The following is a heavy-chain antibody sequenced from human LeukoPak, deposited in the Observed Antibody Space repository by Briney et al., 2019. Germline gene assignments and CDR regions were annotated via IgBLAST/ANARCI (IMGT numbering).Heavy chain of an antibody. Sequence: ASVKVSCKASGYTFTSYGISWVRQAPGQGLEWMGWISAYNGNTNYAQKLQGRVTMTTDTSTSTAYMELRSLRSDDTAVYYCARGGPITIFGKWRAFDIWGQGTMVTVSS. J-gene: IGHJ3*02. V-gene: IGHV1-18*01. D-gene: IGHD3-3*01. CDR2: ISAYNGNT. CDR1: GYTFTSYG. CDR3: ARGGPITIFGKWRAFDI.